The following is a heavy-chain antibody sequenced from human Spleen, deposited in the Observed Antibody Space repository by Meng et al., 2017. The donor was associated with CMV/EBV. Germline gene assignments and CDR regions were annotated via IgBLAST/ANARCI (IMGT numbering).Heavy chain of an antibody. CDR3: ARDGISLFSSNFDM. CDR1: GFTFGSFA. Sequence: GGSLRLSCAASGFTFGSFAMHWVRQAPGKGLEWVAVIAFEGSRMYYADSVKGRFTISRDNSKKTLYLQMKSLRVEDTAVYYCARDGISLFSSNFDMWGQGTTVTVSS. V-gene: IGHV3-30*14. CDR2: IAFEGSRM. D-gene: IGHD3-3*02. J-gene: IGHJ6*02.